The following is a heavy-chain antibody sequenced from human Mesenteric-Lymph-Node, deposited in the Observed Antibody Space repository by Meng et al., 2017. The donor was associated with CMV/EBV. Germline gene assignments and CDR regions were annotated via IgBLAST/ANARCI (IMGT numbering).Heavy chain of an antibody. J-gene: IGHJ6*02. CDR3: ARSLGYCSSTSCYYYGMDV. V-gene: IGHV3-7*01. Sequence: GGSLRLSCAASGFTFSSYWMSWVRQAPGKGLEWVANIKQDGSEKYYVDSVKGRFTISRDNAKNSLYLQMNSLRAEDTAVYYCARSLGYCSSTSCYYYGMDVWGQGTTVTVSS. CDR2: IKQDGSEK. CDR1: GFTFSSYW. D-gene: IGHD2-2*01.